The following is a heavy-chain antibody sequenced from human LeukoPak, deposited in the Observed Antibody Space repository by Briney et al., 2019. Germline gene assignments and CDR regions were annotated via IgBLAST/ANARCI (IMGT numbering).Heavy chain of an antibody. CDR2: IYTSGST. V-gene: IGHV4-61*02. CDR3: ASLRRVTVTNSYNWFDP. D-gene: IGHD4-17*01. J-gene: IGHJ5*02. CDR1: GGSISSGSYY. Sequence: SQTLSLTCTVSGGSISSGSYYWSWIRQPAGKGLEWIGRIYTSGSTNYNPSLKSRVTISVDTSKNQFSLKLSSVTAADTAVYYRASLRRVTVTNSYNWFDPWGQGTLVTVSS.